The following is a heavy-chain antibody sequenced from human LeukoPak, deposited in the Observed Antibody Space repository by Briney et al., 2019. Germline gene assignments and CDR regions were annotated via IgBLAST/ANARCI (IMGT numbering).Heavy chain of an antibody. CDR3: ASGYTYYYGSGSYH. J-gene: IGHJ4*02. CDR2: ISHDGSNR. CDR1: GITFNSYA. V-gene: IGHV3-30*04. D-gene: IGHD3-10*01. Sequence: GGSLRLSCAASGITFNSYAMHWVRQAPGKGLEWEAVISHDGSNRYYGDSVKGRFTISRDNSKNTLFLQMDSLRAEDTAVYYCASGYTYYYGSGSYHWGQGTLVTVSS.